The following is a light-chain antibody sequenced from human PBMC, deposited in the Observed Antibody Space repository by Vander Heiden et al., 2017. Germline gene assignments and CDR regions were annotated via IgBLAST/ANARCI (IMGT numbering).Light chain of an antibody. V-gene: IGKV3-11*01. CDR2: DAS. CDR1: QSIGTF. CDR3: QQRTNWPLT. J-gene: IGKJ4*01. Sequence: EIVLTQSPATLSLSPGERATLSCRASQSIGTFLAWYQKKPGQPPRLRICDASNRATGIPARFSGSGSGTDFTLTISSLEAEDFAVYYCQQRTNWPLTFGGGTKVEIK.